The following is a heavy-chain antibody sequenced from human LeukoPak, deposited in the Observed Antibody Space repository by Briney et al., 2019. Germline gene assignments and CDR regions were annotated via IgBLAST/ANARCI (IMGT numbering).Heavy chain of an antibody. CDR1: GFIFSSYG. J-gene: IGHJ4*02. V-gene: IGHV3-48*04. Sequence: GGSLRLSCAASGFIFSSYGMHWVRQAPGKGLEWVSYISGSGRNIAYADSVKGRFTVSRDNAKNSLYLQMNSLRAEDTAFYYCARDSSEAGDQHDYWGQGTLVTVSS. CDR3: ARDSSEAGDQHDY. CDR2: ISGSGRNI. D-gene: IGHD6-25*01.